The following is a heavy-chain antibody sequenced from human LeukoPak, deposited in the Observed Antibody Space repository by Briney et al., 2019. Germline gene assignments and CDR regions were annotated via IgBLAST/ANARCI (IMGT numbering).Heavy chain of an antibody. CDR2: ISYDGSNK. CDR1: GFTFSSYG. J-gene: IGHJ4*02. CDR3: AKDSPSHVTADY. Sequence: GGSLRLSCAASGFTFSSYGMHWVRQAPGKGLEWVAVISYDGSNKYYADSVKGRFTISRDNSKNTLYLQMNSLRAEDTAVYYCAKDSPSHVTADYWGQGTLVTVSS. V-gene: IGHV3-30*18. D-gene: IGHD1-14*01.